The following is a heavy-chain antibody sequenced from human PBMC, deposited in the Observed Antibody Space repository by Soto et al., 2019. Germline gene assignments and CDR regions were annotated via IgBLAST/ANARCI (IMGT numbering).Heavy chain of an antibody. J-gene: IGHJ4*02. CDR3: AHGSLTYTVFGVKGYFDY. CDR1: GFSISTSGVD. Sequence: SGPTLVNPTQTLTLTCTFSGFSISTSGVDVGWIRQPPGKALEWLALIYWDGDKRYSPSLKSRLTITKDTSKNQVVLTVTNMDPVDTATYYCAHGSLTYTVFGVKGYFDYWGPGTLVTVSS. V-gene: IGHV2-5*02. D-gene: IGHD3-3*01. CDR2: IYWDGDK.